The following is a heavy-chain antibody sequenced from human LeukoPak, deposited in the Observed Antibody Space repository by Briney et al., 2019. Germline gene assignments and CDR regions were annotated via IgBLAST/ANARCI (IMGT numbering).Heavy chain of an antibody. J-gene: IGHJ4*02. CDR1: GHTFTSYG. D-gene: IGHD1-26*01. CDR3: ARDSMWELSRSFDY. Sequence: GASVTVSCTASGHTFTSYGISWVRQAPGQGLEWMGWISAYNGNTNYAQKLQGRVTMTTDTSTSTAYMELRSLRSDDTAVYYCARDSMWELSRSFDYWGQGTLVTVSS. V-gene: IGHV1-18*01. CDR2: ISAYNGNT.